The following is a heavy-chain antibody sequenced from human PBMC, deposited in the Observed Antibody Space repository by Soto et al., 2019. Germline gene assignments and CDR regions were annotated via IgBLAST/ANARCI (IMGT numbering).Heavy chain of an antibody. V-gene: IGHV1-18*01. D-gene: IGHD6-19*01. CDR1: GGTFSSYA. CDR3: ARDTSRISVAVDFDY. J-gene: IGHJ4*02. CDR2: ISAYNGNT. Sequence: ASVKVSCKASGGTFSSYAISWVRQAPGQGLEWLGWISAYNGNTNYAQSLQGRVTMTTDTSTSTAYVELRSLRSDDTAVYYCARDTSRISVAVDFDYWGQGTLVTVSS.